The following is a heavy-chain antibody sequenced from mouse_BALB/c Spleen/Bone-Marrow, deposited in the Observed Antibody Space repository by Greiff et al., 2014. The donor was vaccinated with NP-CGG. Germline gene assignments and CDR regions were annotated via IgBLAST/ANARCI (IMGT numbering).Heavy chain of an antibody. Sequence: DVQLVESXGGLVKPGGSLKLSCAASGFTFSDFYMFWFRQTPEKRLEWVATISNGGTYTYYPDSVKGRFTISRDNAKNNLYLQMSSLKSEDTAMYYCARSGERYGAMDYWGQGTSVTVTS. CDR1: GFTFSDFY. J-gene: IGHJ4*01. CDR2: ISNGGTYT. V-gene: IGHV5-4*02. D-gene: IGHD1-1*02. CDR3: ARSGERYGAMDY.